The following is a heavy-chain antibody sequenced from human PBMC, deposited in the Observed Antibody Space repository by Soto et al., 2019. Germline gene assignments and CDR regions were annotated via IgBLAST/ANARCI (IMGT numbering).Heavy chain of an antibody. CDR1: GGSFCGYY. CDR2: INHIGTT. V-gene: IGHV4-34*01. CDR3: ATQNVRFVEWIGKNLHYMDV. J-gene: IGHJ6*03. D-gene: IGHD3-3*01. Sequence: QVQLQQWGAGLLKPSETLSLTCAVYGGSFCGYYWSWIRQPPGKGLEWIGEINHIGTTNYNPSLESRVTNSVDMVKNQSPLKLSSVPAADSFVYFSATQNVRFVEWIGKNLHYMDVWGKGTTVTVFS.